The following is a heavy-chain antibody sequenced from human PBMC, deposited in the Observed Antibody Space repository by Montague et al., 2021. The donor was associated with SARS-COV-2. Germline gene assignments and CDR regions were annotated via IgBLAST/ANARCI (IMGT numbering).Heavy chain of an antibody. Sequence: SETLSLTCAVSGGSISSSNWWSWVRQPPGKGLELIGEIYHSGSTNYNPSLKSLVIISVDKSKNQFSLKLSSVTAADTAVYYCARDTGTLWFGDLSRYYYYYGMDVWGQGTTVTVSS. CDR3: ARDTGTLWFGDLSRYYYYYGMDV. D-gene: IGHD3-10*01. CDR2: IYHSGST. V-gene: IGHV4-4*02. J-gene: IGHJ6*02. CDR1: GGSISSSNW.